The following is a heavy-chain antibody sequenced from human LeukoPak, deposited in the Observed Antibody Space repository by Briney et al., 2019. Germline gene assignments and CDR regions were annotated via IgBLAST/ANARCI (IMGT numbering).Heavy chain of an antibody. Sequence: GESLKISCKGSGYSFTSYWIGWVRQMPGKGLEWMWIIYPGDSDTRYSPSFQGQVTISADKSISTPYLQWSSLKASDTAMYYCARSITGTFGRFDYWGQGTLVTVSS. J-gene: IGHJ4*02. D-gene: IGHD1-7*01. V-gene: IGHV5-51*01. CDR2: IYPGDSDT. CDR3: ARSITGTFGRFDY. CDR1: GYSFTSYW.